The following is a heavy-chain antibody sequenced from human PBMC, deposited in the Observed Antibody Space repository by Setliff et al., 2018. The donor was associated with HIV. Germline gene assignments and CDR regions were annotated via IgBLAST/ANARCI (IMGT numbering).Heavy chain of an antibody. CDR3: ARGFASWYGGGGSAY. J-gene: IGHJ4*03. V-gene: IGHV1-18*01. D-gene: IGHD6-13*01. CDR2: IGVYNGNT. CDR1: GYTFTSYG. Sequence: ASVKVSCKASGYTFTSYGISWVRQAPGQGLEWMGWIGVYNGNTDYAQKVQGRVTMTTDTSTTTAYMELRSLRSDDTALYYCARGFASWYGGGGSAYWGQGTLVTVSS.